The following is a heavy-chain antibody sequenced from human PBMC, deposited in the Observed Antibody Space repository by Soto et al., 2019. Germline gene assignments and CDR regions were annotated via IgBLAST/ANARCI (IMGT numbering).Heavy chain of an antibody. J-gene: IGHJ6*03. Sequence: PGRSLRLSCAASGFTFSDYYMSWNRQAPGKGLEWVSYISSSGSTIYYADSVKGRFTISRDNAKNSLYLQMNSLRAEDTAVYYCASERIYYYSYMDVWGKGTTVTVSS. CDR1: GFTFSDYY. CDR3: ASERIYYYSYMDV. CDR2: ISSSGSTI. V-gene: IGHV3-11*01.